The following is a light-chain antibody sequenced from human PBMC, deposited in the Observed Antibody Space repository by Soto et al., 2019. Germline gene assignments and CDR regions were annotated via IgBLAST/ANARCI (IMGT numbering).Light chain of an antibody. V-gene: IGKV3-15*01. CDR1: QSINSN. J-gene: IGKJ1*01. CDR2: GAS. CDR3: QQYNNWRT. Sequence: RQSPATLSMFPGERATLSCRASQSINSNLAWYQQRPGQAPRLLIYGASTRAIGIPARFSGSGSGTEFTLTISSLQSEDCAVYYCQQYNNWRTFGQGTRWIS.